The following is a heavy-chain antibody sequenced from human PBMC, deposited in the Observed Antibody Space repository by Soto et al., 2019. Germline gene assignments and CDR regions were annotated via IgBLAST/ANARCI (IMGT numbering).Heavy chain of an antibody. J-gene: IGHJ6*02. CDR2: INSGDGSIT. D-gene: IGHD3-16*01. Sequence: EVQLVESGGGVVQPGGSLRLSCAASGFTSSSYWMHWVRQAPGKGLVWVSRINSGDGSITGYADSVKGRFTVSRDNAKNTLYLQLNSLGVEDTAVYYCARGPRLGFYGMDVWGQGTTVTVSS. CDR1: GFTSSSYW. CDR3: ARGPRLGFYGMDV. V-gene: IGHV3-74*01.